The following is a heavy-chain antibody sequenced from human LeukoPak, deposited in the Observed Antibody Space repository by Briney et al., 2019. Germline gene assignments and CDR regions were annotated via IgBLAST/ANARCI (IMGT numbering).Heavy chain of an antibody. CDR2: FDPEDGET. Sequence: ASAKVSCKVSGYTLTELSMHWVRQAPGKGLEWMGGFDPEDGETIYAQKFQGRVTMTEDTSTDTAYMELSSLRSEDTAVYYCATPITMVRGVILDAFDIWGQGTMVTVSS. J-gene: IGHJ3*02. V-gene: IGHV1-24*01. CDR3: ATPITMVRGVILDAFDI. D-gene: IGHD3-10*01. CDR1: GYTLTELS.